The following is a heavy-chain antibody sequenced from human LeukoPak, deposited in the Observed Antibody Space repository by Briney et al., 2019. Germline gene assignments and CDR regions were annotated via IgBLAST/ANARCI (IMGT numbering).Heavy chain of an antibody. J-gene: IGHJ4*02. CDR1: GLTFSRFA. CDR2: ISNSGDTT. D-gene: IGHD1-1*01. Sequence: PGGSLRLSCAASGLTFSRFAMSWVRQAPGKGLEWVSAISNSGDTTYYADSVKGRFTISRDSLKNTLYVQMNSLRVEDTAVYYCAKGHSAHGTGFDYWGQGTLVIVSS. CDR3: AKGHSAHGTGFDY. V-gene: IGHV3-23*01.